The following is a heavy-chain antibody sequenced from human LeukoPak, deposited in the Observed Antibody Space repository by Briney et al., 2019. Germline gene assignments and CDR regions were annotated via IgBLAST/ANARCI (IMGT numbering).Heavy chain of an antibody. CDR1: GFTLSSFS. CDR3: ARDGGSYYPYFYYYYMDV. Sequence: PGGSLRLSCAASGFTLSSFSMHWVRQSPGRGLEYVSAINYKGGTTYYADSVKGRFTISRDNSKNTLYLQMASLRGEDMAVYYCARDGGSYYPYFYYYYMDVWGKGTTVTVSS. J-gene: IGHJ6*03. CDR2: INYKGGTT. V-gene: IGHV3-64*02. D-gene: IGHD1-26*01.